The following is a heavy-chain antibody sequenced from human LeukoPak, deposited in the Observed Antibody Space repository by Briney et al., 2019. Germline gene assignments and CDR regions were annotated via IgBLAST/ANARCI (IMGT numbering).Heavy chain of an antibody. J-gene: IGHJ3*02. CDR2: IYPGDSET. D-gene: IGHD5-24*01. CDR1: GYSFTTYW. Sequence: GESLKISCKGSGYSFTTYWIAWVRQTPGKGLEWMGIIYPGDSETRYSPSFQGRVTISADKSITTAYLQWGSLKASDTAMYYCARSPRDGYHDAFDIWGQGTMLTVSS. CDR3: ARSPRDGYHDAFDI. V-gene: IGHV5-51*01.